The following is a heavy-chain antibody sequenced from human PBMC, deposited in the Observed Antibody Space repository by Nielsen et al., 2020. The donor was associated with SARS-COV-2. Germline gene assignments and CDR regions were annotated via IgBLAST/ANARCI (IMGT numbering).Heavy chain of an antibody. CDR1: GGSVTSSY. V-gene: IGHV4-59*02. Sequence: SETLSLTCTVSGGSVTSSYWSWVRQPPGKGLEWIGYISYTGSTNYNPSFQSRVNISVDTSKNQFSLNLSSVTAADTAIYYCARGGYNIYDFDYWGRGTLVTVSS. D-gene: IGHD3-22*01. J-gene: IGHJ4*02. CDR3: ARGGYNIYDFDY. CDR2: ISYTGST.